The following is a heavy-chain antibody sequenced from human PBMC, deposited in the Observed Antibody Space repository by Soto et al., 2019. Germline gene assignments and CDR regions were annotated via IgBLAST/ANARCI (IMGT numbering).Heavy chain of an antibody. CDR3: ARRGLSSGQDYYYGMDV. CDR2: IIPIFGTA. Sequence: QVQLVQSGAEVKKPGSSVKVSCKASGGTFSSYAISWVRQAPGQGLEWMGGIIPIFGTANYAQKFQGRVTITADESTSRAYMGLSSLRSEDTAVYYCARRGLSSGQDYYYGMDVWGQGTTVTVSS. V-gene: IGHV1-69*12. J-gene: IGHJ6*02. D-gene: IGHD6-19*01. CDR1: GGTFSSYA.